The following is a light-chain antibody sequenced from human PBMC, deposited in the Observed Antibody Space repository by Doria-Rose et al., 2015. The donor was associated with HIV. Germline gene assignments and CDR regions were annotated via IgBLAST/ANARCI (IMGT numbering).Light chain of an antibody. CDR1: QSFSSTY. Sequence: IVLTQSPGTLSLSPGERATLSCRASQSFSSTYLAWYQQKPGQAPSLLIYDGSTRATGIPDRFSANGSGTDFTLTINRLEPEDFALYYCHQYGTSWTFGQGTKVEI. CDR3: HQYGTSWT. V-gene: IGKV3-20*01. CDR2: DGS. J-gene: IGKJ1*01.